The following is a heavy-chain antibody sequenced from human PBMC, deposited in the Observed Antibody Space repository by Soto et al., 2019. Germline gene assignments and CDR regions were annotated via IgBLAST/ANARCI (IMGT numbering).Heavy chain of an antibody. CDR1: GFTFSSYA. CDR3: ARDRVRFLEWPEYGMDV. J-gene: IGHJ6*02. Sequence: LRLSCAASGFTFSSYAMHWVRQAPGKGLEWVAVISYDGSNKYYADSVKGRFTISRDNSKNTLYLQMNSLRAEDTAVYYCARDRVRFLEWPEYGMDVWGQGTTVTVSS. CDR2: ISYDGSNK. D-gene: IGHD3-3*01. V-gene: IGHV3-30-3*01.